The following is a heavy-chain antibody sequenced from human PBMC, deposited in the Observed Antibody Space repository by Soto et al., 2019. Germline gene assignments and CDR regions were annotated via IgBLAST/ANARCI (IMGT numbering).Heavy chain of an antibody. CDR1: GGSISSYY. J-gene: IGHJ6*02. CDR2: IDTSGTT. D-gene: IGHD3-10*01. V-gene: IGHV4-4*07. Sequence: SETLSLTCTVSGGSISSYYVSWIRQSAGKGLEWIGRIDTSGTTNYNPSLKSRVTLSMETSKNQFSLTLSSVTAADTAVYFCMKAHESGDFLGMSVWGPGTTVTVSS. CDR3: MKAHESGDFLGMSV.